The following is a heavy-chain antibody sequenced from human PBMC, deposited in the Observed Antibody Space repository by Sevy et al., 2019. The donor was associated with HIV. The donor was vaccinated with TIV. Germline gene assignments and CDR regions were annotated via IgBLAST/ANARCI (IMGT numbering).Heavy chain of an antibody. V-gene: IGHV3-9*01. CDR1: GFPFNDHA. D-gene: IGHD2-21*02. CDR2: ISWNSRNI. J-gene: IGHJ6*02. CDR3: AKDINRGCDDVNCYSYYYYFYGLDV. Sequence: GGSLRLSCAASGFPFNDHAMHWVRQVPGKGLEWVSGISWNSRNIGYADSVKGRFTISRDNATDFVYLEMNSLRPEDTAFYYCAKDINRGCDDVNCYSYYYYFYGLDVWGQGTTVTVSS.